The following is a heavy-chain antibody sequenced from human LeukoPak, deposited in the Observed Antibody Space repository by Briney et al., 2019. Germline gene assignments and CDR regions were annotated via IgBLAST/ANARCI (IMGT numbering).Heavy chain of an antibody. Sequence: GGSLRLSCAASGFSFSTYAMGWVRQAPGKGLEWVSSISGTGDSTYYADAVKGRFTISRDNSKSTLYLQMNSLRAEDTAVYYCVEDVVVIVAAKPGIWGQGTLVTVSS. D-gene: IGHD2-15*01. CDR3: VEDVVVIVAAKPGI. V-gene: IGHV3-23*01. CDR2: ISGTGDST. CDR1: GFSFSTYA. J-gene: IGHJ4*02.